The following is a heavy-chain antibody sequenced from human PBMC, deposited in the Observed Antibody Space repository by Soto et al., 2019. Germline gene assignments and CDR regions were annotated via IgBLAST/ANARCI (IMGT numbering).Heavy chain of an antibody. CDR2: ISGNGGTT. CDR1: GFTFSSYP. Sequence: EVQLLESGGGLVQPGGSLRLSCAASGFTFSSYPMTWVRQAPGKGLEWVSGISGNGGTTYYADSVKGRFAISRDNSKNTLYLQMSSLRAEDTAVYYCAKDPRYDSSGYRGFDYWGQGTLVTVSS. D-gene: IGHD3-22*01. CDR3: AKDPRYDSSGYRGFDY. J-gene: IGHJ4*02. V-gene: IGHV3-23*01.